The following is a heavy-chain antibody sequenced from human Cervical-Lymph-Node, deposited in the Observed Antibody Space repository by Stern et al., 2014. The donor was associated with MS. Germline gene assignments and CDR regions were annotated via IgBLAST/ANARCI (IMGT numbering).Heavy chain of an antibody. V-gene: IGHV4-39*01. D-gene: IGHD5-12*01. CDR2: IYYSGTT. Sequence: QLQLQESGPGLVKPSETLSLTCSVSGGSISRSTYYWGWIRQPPGKGLEWIGSIYYSGTTYYNPSLKSPVTIDTSTNQFSLRLTSVTAADTAVYYCARHDGWLPHYWSQGTLVTVSS. CDR1: GGSISRSTYY. J-gene: IGHJ4*02. CDR3: ARHDGWLPHY.